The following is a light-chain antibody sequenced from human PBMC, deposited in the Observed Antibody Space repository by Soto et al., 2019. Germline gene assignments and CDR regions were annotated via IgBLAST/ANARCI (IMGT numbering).Light chain of an antibody. Sequence: DIEFTQSPSFLSASVGDRVTITCRASQGINSYLAWYQQKPGKAPKLLIYAASTLQSGVPSRFSGSGSGTEFTLTISRLQPDDFETYYCQQYNSYSPTFGQGTKVDIK. CDR3: QQYNSYSPT. J-gene: IGKJ1*01. CDR2: AAS. CDR1: QGINSY. V-gene: IGKV1-9*01.